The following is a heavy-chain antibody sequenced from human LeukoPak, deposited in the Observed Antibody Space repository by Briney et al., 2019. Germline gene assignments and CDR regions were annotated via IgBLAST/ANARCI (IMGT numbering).Heavy chain of an antibody. Sequence: ASVKVSCKASGYTFTSYAMHWVRQAPGQRLEWMGWINAGNGITKYSQKFQGRVTITRDTSASTAYMELSSLRSEDTAVYYCARSKRGNPGSLDYWGQGTLVTVSS. CDR1: GYTFTSYA. D-gene: IGHD4-11*01. CDR3: ARSKRGNPGSLDY. V-gene: IGHV1-3*01. CDR2: INAGNGIT. J-gene: IGHJ4*02.